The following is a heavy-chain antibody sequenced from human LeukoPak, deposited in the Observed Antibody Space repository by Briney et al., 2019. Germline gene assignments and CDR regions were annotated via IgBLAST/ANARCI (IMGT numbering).Heavy chain of an antibody. CDR1: GSTVNTYG. J-gene: IGHJ3*02. V-gene: IGHV1-18*01. D-gene: IGHD6-19*01. CDR2: ISTYDGNT. CDR3: ARWSYSSEWYFGTFDI. Sequence: GASVKVSCKASGSTVNTYGISWVRQAPGQGLEWMGWISTYDGNTNYAQNLQGRVTMTTDTSTRTAYMELRSLRSGDTAVYYCARWSYSSEWYFGTFDIWGQGTTVTISS.